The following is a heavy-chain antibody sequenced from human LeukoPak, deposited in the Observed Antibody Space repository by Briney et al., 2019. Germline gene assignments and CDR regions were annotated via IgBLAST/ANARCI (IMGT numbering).Heavy chain of an antibody. Sequence: SQTLSLTCAVSGGSISSGGYSWSWIRQPPGKGLEWIGYIYHSGSTYYNPSLKSRVTISVDRSKNQFSLKLSSVTAADTAVYYCARGSLGYCSGGSCYLVYYFDYWGQGTLVTVSS. V-gene: IGHV4-30-2*01. CDR2: IYHSGST. CDR3: ARGSLGYCSGGSCYLVYYFDY. J-gene: IGHJ4*02. CDR1: GGSISSGGYS. D-gene: IGHD2-15*01.